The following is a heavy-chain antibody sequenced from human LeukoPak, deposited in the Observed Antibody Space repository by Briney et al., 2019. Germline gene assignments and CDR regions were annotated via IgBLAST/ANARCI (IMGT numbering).Heavy chain of an antibody. Sequence: PSQTLSLTCTVPGGSISSGGYYWSWIRQHPGKGLEWIAYIYYSGNTYYNPSLKSRATISVDTSKNQFSLKLSSVTAADTAVYYCARHVVVMRQYDAFDIWGQGTMVTVSS. J-gene: IGHJ3*02. D-gene: IGHD3-22*01. V-gene: IGHV4-31*03. CDR1: GGSISSGGYY. CDR3: ARHVVVMRQYDAFDI. CDR2: IYYSGNT.